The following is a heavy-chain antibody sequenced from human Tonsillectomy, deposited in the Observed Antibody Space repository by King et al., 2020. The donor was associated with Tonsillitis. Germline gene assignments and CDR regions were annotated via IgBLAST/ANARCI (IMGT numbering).Heavy chain of an antibody. J-gene: IGHJ5*02. V-gene: IGHV3-23*04. D-gene: IGHD3-10*01. Sequence: VQLVESGGRLVQLGGSLRLSCATSGFTFSDHAMSWVRQAPGKGLEWVSTISGSDTTTYYAGSVRGRFTVSRDNSKNTLYLQMNSLRAEDTAVYYCAKEGSVVRGVSWLDPWGQGTLVTVSS. CDR2: ISGSDTTT. CDR3: AKEGSVVRGVSWLDP. CDR1: GFTFSDHA.